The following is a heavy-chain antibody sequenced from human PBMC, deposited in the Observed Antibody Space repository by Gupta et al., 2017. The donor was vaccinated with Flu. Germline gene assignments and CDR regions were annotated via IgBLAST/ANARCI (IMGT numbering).Heavy chain of an antibody. CDR3: ASTGGPYYYYYMDV. CDR2: ISSSGSTI. J-gene: IGHJ6*03. V-gene: IGHV3-48*03. D-gene: IGHD3-10*01. Sequence: QAPGKGLEWVSYISSSGSTIYYADSVKGRFTISRDNAKNSLYLQMNSLRAEDTAVYYCASTGGPYYYYYMDVWGKGTTVTVSS.